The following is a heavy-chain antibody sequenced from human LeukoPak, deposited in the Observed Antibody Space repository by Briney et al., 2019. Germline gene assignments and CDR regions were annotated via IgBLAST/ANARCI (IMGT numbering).Heavy chain of an antibody. CDR1: GGSISSGGYY. D-gene: IGHD2-8*01. J-gene: IGHJ6*02. CDR2: IYYSGST. V-gene: IGHV4-31*03. CDR3: ARAPADCTNGACYDYGMDV. Sequence: SETLSLTCTVSGGSISSGGYYWSWIRQHPGKGLEWIGYIYYSGSTYYNPSLKSRVTISVDTSKNQFSLKLSSVTAADTAVYYCARAPADCTNGACYDYGMDVWGQGTTVTVSS.